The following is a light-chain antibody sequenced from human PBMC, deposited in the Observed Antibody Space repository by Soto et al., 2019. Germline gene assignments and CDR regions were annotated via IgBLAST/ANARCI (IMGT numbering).Light chain of an antibody. CDR2: AVY. CDR1: QVISNY. V-gene: IGKV1-27*01. CDR3: QKYNSAPLT. Sequence: DIQLTQSPASLSASVGDRVTITCRASQVISNYLAWYQQKPGKPPKLLIYAVYTLQSGVPSRFSGSASGTEFTLTISSLQPEDIANYYCQKYNSAPLTFGQGTRLEIK. J-gene: IGKJ5*01.